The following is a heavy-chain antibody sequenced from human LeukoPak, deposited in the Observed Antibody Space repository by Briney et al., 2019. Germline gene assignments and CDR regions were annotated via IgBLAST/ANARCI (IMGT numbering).Heavy chain of an antibody. J-gene: IGHJ4*02. CDR3: AKFYYDSNPPGDY. D-gene: IGHD3-22*01. V-gene: IGHV3-30*18. CDR2: ISYDGSNK. CDR1: GFTFSSYG. Sequence: GGSLRLSCAASGFTFSSYGMHWVRQAPGKGLEWVTVISYDGSNKYYADSVKGRFTISRDNSKNTLYLQMNSLRAEDTAVYYCAKFYYDSNPPGDYWGQGTLVTVSS.